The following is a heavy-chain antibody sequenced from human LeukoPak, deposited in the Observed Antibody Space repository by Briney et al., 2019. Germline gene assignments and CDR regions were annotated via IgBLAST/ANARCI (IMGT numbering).Heavy chain of an antibody. Sequence: GRSLRLSCAASGFTFSNYPMSWVRQAPGKGLEWVSVSTSSGDSTSYADSVKGRFTVSRDNSKNMLYLQMNSLRAEDTAVYYCAKGPSITMIVAYFQHWGQGTLVTVSS. CDR3: AKGPSITMIVAYFQH. D-gene: IGHD3-22*01. CDR2: STSSGDST. V-gene: IGHV3-23*01. CDR1: GFTFSNYP. J-gene: IGHJ1*01.